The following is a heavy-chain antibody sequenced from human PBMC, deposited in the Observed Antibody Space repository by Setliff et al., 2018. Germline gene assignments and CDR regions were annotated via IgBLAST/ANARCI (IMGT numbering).Heavy chain of an antibody. V-gene: IGHV1-8*03. CDR3: ARVLTYYDFWSDYYYCMDV. J-gene: IGHJ6*03. Sequence: GASVKVSCKASGYTFTSYDINWVRQATGQGLEWMGWMNPNSGNTGYAQKFQGRVTITRNTSISTAYMELSSLRSEDTAVYYCARVLTYYDFWSDYYYCMDVWGKGTTVTVSS. D-gene: IGHD3-3*01. CDR2: MNPNSGNT. CDR1: GYTFTSYD.